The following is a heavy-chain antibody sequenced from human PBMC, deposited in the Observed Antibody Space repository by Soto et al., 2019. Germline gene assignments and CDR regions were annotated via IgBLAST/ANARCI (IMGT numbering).Heavy chain of an antibody. CDR1: GYTFTSYG. Sequence: QVQLVQSGAEVKKPGASVKVSCKASGYTFTSYGISWVRQAPGQGLEWMGWISAYNGNTNYAQKLQGRVTMTTDTSTSTADMELRSLRSDDTAVYYCARDLGRGKQLALLDVWGQGTTVTVSS. D-gene: IGHD5-18*01. CDR2: ISAYNGNT. J-gene: IGHJ6*02. V-gene: IGHV1-18*04. CDR3: ARDLGRGKQLALLDV.